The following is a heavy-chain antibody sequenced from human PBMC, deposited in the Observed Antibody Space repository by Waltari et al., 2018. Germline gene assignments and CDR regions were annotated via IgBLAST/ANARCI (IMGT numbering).Heavy chain of an antibody. V-gene: IGHV4-39*01. CDR2: MYYSGGT. J-gene: IGHJ4*02. CDR3: VRHARTTSGGKHFDH. D-gene: IGHD2-15*01. Sequence: QLQLQESGPGLVKASETLSITCTVSGDSISSSRYYWGWLRQPPGKGLEWIGNMYYSGGTYYNPSLKSRVTISGDTSKSQFSLKLSSVTAADTSMYYCVRHARTTSGGKHFDHWGQGMLVTVSP. CDR1: GDSISSSRYY.